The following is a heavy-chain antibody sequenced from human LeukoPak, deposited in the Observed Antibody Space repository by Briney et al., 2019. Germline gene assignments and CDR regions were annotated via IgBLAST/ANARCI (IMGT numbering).Heavy chain of an antibody. CDR2: INPSGGYT. D-gene: IGHD6-6*01. J-gene: IGHJ4*02. CDR1: GYTFTSYY. V-gene: IGHV1-46*01. CDR3: ARAYSSSSPDDY. Sequence: ASVTVSCKASGYTFTSYYMHWVRQAPGQGLEWMGIINPSGGYTSYTQKFQGRVTMTRDTSTRTVYMELSSLGSEDTAVYYCARAYSSSSPDDYWGQGTLVTVSS.